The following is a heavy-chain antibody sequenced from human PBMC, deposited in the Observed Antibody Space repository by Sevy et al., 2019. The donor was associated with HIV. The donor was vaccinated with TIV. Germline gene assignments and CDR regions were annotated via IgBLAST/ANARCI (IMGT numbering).Heavy chain of an antibody. Sequence: SETLSLTCSVSGGSMNIYYWSWIRQPLGKGLEWIGFIYYSGSTNYNPSLKSRVTISVDTSKNQFSLKLSSVTAADTALYYCARVGFNWDDVDYWGQGTLVTVSS. V-gene: IGHV4-59*01. CDR2: IYYSGST. CDR1: GGSMNIYY. CDR3: ARVGFNWDDVDY. J-gene: IGHJ4*02. D-gene: IGHD1-20*01.